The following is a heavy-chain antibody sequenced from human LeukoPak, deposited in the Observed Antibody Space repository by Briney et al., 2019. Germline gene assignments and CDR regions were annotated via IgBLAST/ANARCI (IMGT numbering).Heavy chain of an antibody. CDR2: IIPIFGTA. Sequence: GASVKVSCKASGGTFSSYAISWVRQAPGQGLEWMGGIIPIFGTANYAQKFQGRVTITADESTSTAYMELSSLRSEDTAVYYCARDMEMATITGPFDYWGQGTLVTVSS. D-gene: IGHD5-24*01. V-gene: IGHV1-69*13. CDR1: GGTFSSYA. CDR3: ARDMEMATITGPFDY. J-gene: IGHJ4*02.